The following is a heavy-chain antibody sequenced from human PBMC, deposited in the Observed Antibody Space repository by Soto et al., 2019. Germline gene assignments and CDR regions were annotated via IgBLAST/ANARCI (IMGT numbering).Heavy chain of an antibody. Sequence: GESLKISCKGSGYSFTSYWIGWVRQMPGKGLEWMGIIYPGDSDTRYSPSFQGQVTISADKSISTAYLQWSSLKASDTAMYYCARNEAAYYYYYGMDVWGQGTTVTVS. J-gene: IGHJ6*02. D-gene: IGHD6-13*01. CDR3: ARNEAAYYYYYGMDV. CDR2: IYPGDSDT. V-gene: IGHV5-51*01. CDR1: GYSFTSYW.